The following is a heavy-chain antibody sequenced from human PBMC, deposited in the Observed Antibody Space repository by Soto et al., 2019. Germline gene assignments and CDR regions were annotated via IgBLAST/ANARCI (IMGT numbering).Heavy chain of an antibody. D-gene: IGHD5-18*01. CDR3: AMDPGYSYGYN. V-gene: IGHV1-3*01. CDR1: GYTFTSYA. J-gene: IGHJ4*02. Sequence: QVQLVQSGAEVKKPGASVKVSCKASGYTFTSYAMHWVRQAPGQRLEWMGWINAGNGNTKYSPKFQGRVTITRDTSASTAYMELSSLRSEDTAVYYCAMDPGYSYGYNWGQGTLVTVSS. CDR2: INAGNGNT.